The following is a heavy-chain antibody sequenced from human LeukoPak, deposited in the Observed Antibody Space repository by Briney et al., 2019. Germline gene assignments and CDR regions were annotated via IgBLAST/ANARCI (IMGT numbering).Heavy chain of an antibody. V-gene: IGHV3-23*01. J-gene: IGHJ6*02. CDR2: ISDSAGFT. D-gene: IGHD2/OR15-2a*01. CDR3: AKYYTNYYYNGMDV. Sequence: PGGSLRLSCAVSGFTFSSYAMSWVRQAPGKGLEWVSTISDSAGFTYHADSVRGRFTISRDNSKNTLYLQMNSLRAEDTAVYYCAKYYTNYYYNGMDVWGRGTTVTVSS. CDR1: GFTFSSYA.